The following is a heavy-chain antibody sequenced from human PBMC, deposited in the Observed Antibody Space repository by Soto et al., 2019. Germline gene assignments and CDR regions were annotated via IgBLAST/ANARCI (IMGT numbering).Heavy chain of an antibody. D-gene: IGHD2-2*01. CDR3: ARRTLGYCSSTSCSRGAFDI. CDR2: IWYDGSNK. Sequence: QVQLVESGGGVVQPGRSLRLSCAASGFTFSSYGMHWVRQAPGKGLEWVAVIWYDGSNKYYADSVKGRFTISRDNSKNTLYLQMNSLRAEDTAVYYCARRTLGYCSSTSCSRGAFDIWGQGTMVTVSS. J-gene: IGHJ3*02. V-gene: IGHV3-33*01. CDR1: GFTFSSYG.